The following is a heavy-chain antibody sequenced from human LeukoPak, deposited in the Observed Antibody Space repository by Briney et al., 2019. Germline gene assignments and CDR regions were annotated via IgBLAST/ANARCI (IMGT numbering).Heavy chain of an antibody. CDR3: ARQKAYDLLTAAGYYFDY. J-gene: IGHJ4*02. D-gene: IGHD3-9*01. Sequence: SVKVSCKASGGTFSTYTFSWVRQAPGQGLEWMGGIIPAFGSANYAQKFQDRVTITADESTTTAYMELSSLGSEDTAVYYCARQKAYDLLTAAGYYFDYWGQGTLVTVSS. CDR2: IIPAFGSA. V-gene: IGHV1-69*13. CDR1: GGTFSTYT.